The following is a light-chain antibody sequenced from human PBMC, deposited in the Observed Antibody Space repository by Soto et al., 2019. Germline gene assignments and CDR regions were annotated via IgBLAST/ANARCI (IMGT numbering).Light chain of an antibody. J-gene: IGLJ2*01. V-gene: IGLV2-8*01. CDR1: SSDVGGYNY. Sequence: QSALTQPPSASGSPGQSVTISCTGTSSDVGGYNYVSWYQQHPGKAPKLMIYEVSKRPSGVPDRFSGSKSGNTASLTVSGLPAEDEADYYCSSSAGSNNLVFGGGTQLTVL. CDR2: EVS. CDR3: SSSAGSNNLV.